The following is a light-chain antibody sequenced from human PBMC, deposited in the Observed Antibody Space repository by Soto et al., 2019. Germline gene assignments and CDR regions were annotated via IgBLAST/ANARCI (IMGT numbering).Light chain of an antibody. V-gene: IGKV1-5*01. Sequence: DIQMTQSPSTLSASVGGRVTITCRASQSVGTWVAWYQQKPGKAPKLLIYGASNLESGVPSRFSGSGSGTEFTLTITTLQPDDFATYFCQHYRRNTWSLGPGTTVDSK. CDR2: GAS. CDR3: QHYRRNTWS. J-gene: IGKJ1*01. CDR1: QSVGTW.